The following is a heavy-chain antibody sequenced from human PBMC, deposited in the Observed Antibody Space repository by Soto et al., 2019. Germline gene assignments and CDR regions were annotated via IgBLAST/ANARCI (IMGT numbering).Heavy chain of an antibody. CDR2: ISTYSGDT. J-gene: IGHJ5*02. V-gene: IGHV1-18*01. D-gene: IGHD5-12*01. Sequence: QVHLVQSGVEVKTPGAAVKGSCQASGYTFFTYDISWVRQAPGQGLEWMGWISTYSGDTKYAQKFQGRVTMTTDTSTTTADLELRSLRSDDTAVYYCARHHGPTTSENWFDPWGQGTLVTVSS. CDR3: ARHHGPTTSENWFDP. CDR1: GYTFFTYD.